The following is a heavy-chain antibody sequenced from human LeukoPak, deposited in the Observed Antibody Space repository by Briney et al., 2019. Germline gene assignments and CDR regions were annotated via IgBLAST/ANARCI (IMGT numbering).Heavy chain of an antibody. J-gene: IGHJ4*02. V-gene: IGHV4-59*08. CDR1: GGSISSYY. CDR3: ARLLRYPNYYFDY. CDR2: IYYSGST. Sequence: SETLSLTCTVSGGSISSYYWNWIRQPPGKGLEWIGYIYYSGSTNYNPSLKSRVTISLDTSKNQFSLNLTSVTAADTAVYYCARLLRYPNYYFDYRGQGILVTVSS. D-gene: IGHD4-17*01.